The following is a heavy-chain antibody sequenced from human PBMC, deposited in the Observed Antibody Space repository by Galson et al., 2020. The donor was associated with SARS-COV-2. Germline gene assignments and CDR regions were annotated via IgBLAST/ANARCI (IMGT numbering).Heavy chain of an antibody. J-gene: IGHJ4*02. Sequence: SLKISCAASGFTFDDYAMHWVRQAPGKGLEWVSGISWNSGSIGYADSVKGRFTISRDNAKNSLYLQMNSLRAEDTALYYCAKVGGLVGEFFFDYWGQGTLVTVSS. CDR1: GFTFDDYA. D-gene: IGHD3-16*01. CDR3: AKVGGLVGEFFFDY. CDR2: ISWNSGSI. V-gene: IGHV3-9*01.